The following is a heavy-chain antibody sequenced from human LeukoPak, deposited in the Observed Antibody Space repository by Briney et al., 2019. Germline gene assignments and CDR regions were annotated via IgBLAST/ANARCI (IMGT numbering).Heavy chain of an antibody. D-gene: IGHD3-22*01. CDR1: GGTFSSYA. CDR3: ASANYYDSVGYYGGDAFDI. Sequence: ASVKVSCKASGGTFSSYAISWVRPAPGQGLEWMGGIIPIFGTANYAQKFQGRVTITTDESTSTAYMEQSSLRSEDTAVYYCASANYYDSVGYYGGDAFDIWGQGTMVTVSS. CDR2: IIPIFGTA. V-gene: IGHV1-69*05. J-gene: IGHJ3*02.